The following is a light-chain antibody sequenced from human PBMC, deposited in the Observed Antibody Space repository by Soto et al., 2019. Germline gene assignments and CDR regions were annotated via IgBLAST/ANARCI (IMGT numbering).Light chain of an antibody. CDR2: EVS. CDR1: SSDVGSYNY. Sequence: QSVLTQHASVSGSPGQSITISCTGTSSDVGSYNYVSWYQQHPGKAPKLMIYEVSARPSGISSRFSGSKSGNTASLTISGLQTEDEADYYCSSYTRSSTLFGTGTKVTVL. V-gene: IGLV2-14*01. CDR3: SSYTRSSTL. J-gene: IGLJ1*01.